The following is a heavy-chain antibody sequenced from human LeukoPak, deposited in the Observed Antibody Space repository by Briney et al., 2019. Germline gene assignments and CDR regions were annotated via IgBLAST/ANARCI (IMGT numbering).Heavy chain of an antibody. CDR3: ARNKGGFDS. J-gene: IGHJ4*02. Sequence: GGSLRLSCAASGFTFSNYWMSWVRQAPGKGREWVATIKLDGSEKYYVDSVKGRFTISRDNARESLYLQMNSLRAEDTAVYYCARNKGGFDSWGQGTLVTVS. CDR1: GFTFSNYW. V-gene: IGHV3-7*01. D-gene: IGHD1/OR15-1a*01. CDR2: IKLDGSEK.